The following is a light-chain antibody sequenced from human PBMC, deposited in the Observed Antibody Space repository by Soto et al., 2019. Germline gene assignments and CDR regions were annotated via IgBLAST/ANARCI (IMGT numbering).Light chain of an antibody. Sequence: SVLPQPPSVSGSPGQSVTISCTGTSSDVGSDNRVSWYQQPPGTAPKLMIYEVSNRPSGVPDRFSGSKSGNTASLTISGLQAEDEADYYCSSYTISSTYVFGTGTKVTVL. CDR1: SSDVGSDNR. CDR3: SSYTISSTYV. J-gene: IGLJ1*01. V-gene: IGLV2-18*02. CDR2: EVS.